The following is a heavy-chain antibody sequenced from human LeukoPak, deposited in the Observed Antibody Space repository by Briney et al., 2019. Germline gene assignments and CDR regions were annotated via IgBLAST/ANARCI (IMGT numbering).Heavy chain of an antibody. V-gene: IGHV3-21*01. CDR2: ISSSSSYI. Sequence: GGSLRLSCAASGFTFSSYSMNWVRQAPGKGLEWVSSISSSSSYIYYADSVKGRFTISRDNAKNSLYLQMNSLRAEDTAVYYCARDLKYRNYDILTGLLGGNSGFDPWGQGTLVTVSS. J-gene: IGHJ5*02. CDR3: ARDLKYRNYDILTGLLGGNSGFDP. D-gene: IGHD3-9*01. CDR1: GFTFSSYS.